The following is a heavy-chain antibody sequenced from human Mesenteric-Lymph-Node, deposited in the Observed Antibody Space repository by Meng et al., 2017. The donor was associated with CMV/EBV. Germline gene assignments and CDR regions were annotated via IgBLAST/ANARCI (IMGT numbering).Heavy chain of an antibody. J-gene: IGHJ4*02. CDR1: GFTFSSYA. D-gene: IGHD6-19*01. CDR3: ARLGWDG. CDR2: ISSSGSPR. Sequence: GGSLRLSCAASGFTFSSYAMNWVRQAPGKGLQWVSYISSSGSPRYYADSVKGRFTISRDNAKNSLFLQMNSLRAEDTAVYYCARLGWDGWGQGTLVTVSS. V-gene: IGHV3-48*04.